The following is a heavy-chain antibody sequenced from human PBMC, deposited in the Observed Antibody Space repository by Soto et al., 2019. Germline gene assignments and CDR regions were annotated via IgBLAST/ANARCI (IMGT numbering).Heavy chain of an antibody. V-gene: IGHV4-34*01. CDR3: ARTKYYDFWSGYYSYYYYMDV. CDR1: GGSFSGYY. J-gene: IGHJ6*03. CDR2: TNHSGST. Sequence: ASETLSLTCAVYGGSFSGYYWSWIRQPPGKGLEWIGETNHSGSTNYNPSLKSRVTISVDTSKNQFSLKLSSVTAADTAVYYCARTKYYDFWSGYYSYYYYMDVWGKGTTVTVSS. D-gene: IGHD3-3*01.